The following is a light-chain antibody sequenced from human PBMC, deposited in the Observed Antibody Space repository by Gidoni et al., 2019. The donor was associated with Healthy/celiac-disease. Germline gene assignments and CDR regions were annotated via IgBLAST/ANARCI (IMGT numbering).Light chain of an antibody. CDR2: GES. J-gene: IGKJ1*01. CDR1: PSVSSSY. CDR3: RQYGSSPWT. V-gene: IGKV3-20*01. Sequence: EIVLTQSPVTLSLSPGERATLPCRASPSVSSSYLAWYQQKPGQAPRLLIHGESSRATGIPDSFSGRGSGTDVTITISRLEPEDFAVYYCRQYGSSPWTFGQGTKVEIK.